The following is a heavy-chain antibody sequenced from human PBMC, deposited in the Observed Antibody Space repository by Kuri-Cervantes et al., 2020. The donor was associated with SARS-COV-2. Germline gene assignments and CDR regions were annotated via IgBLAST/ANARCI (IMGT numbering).Heavy chain of an antibody. CDR1: GYTFITYG. Sequence: ASVKVSCKASGYTFITYGISWVRQAPGQGLEWLGWISVWNRNTDYAQKVQGRVTTTTDTSTSTAYMELRSLRSDDTAVYYCARSTPFRRLVVISQGGAFDIWGQGTMVTVSS. V-gene: IGHV1-18*04. CDR3: ARSTPFRRLVVISQGGAFDI. CDR2: ISVWNRNT. D-gene: IGHD3-22*01. J-gene: IGHJ3*02.